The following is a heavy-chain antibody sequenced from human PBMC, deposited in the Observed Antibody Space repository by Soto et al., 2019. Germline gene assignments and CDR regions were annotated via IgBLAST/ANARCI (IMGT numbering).Heavy chain of an antibody. D-gene: IGHD3-10*01. J-gene: IGHJ5*02. Sequence: ASVKVSCKTSGYTFTSYDINWVRQATGQGLEWMGRMNPNSGNTDYARKFQGRVTMTRDTSISTAYMELSSLTSEDTAVYYCARATVYGSSNNWLDPWGQGTKVTVYS. V-gene: IGHV1-8*01. CDR2: MNPNSGNT. CDR1: GYTFTSYD. CDR3: ARATVYGSSNNWLDP.